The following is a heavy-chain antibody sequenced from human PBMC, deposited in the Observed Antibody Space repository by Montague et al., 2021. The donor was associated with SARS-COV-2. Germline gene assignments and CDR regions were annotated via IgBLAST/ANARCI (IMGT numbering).Heavy chain of an antibody. V-gene: IGHV4-59*01. J-gene: IGHJ6*02. Sequence: SETLSLTCSGPGASISGEDWKWIRQNPRKDLEWIGDICYSGSTNYNPSLKSRVTISVDTSKNQFSLKLSSVTAADTAVYYCARAGQQLARYYYYGMTSGAKGPRSPSP. D-gene: IGHD6-13*01. CDR1: GASISGED. CDR2: ICYSGST. CDR3: ARAGQQLARYYYYGMTS.